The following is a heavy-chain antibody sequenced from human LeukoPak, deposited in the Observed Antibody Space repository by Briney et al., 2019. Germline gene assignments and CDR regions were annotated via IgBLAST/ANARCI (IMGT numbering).Heavy chain of an antibody. CDR2: ISYDGSNK. J-gene: IGHJ6*02. CDR1: GFTFSSYA. V-gene: IGHV3-30-3*01. CDR3: ARDNQNYYGSGSYYNDYYGMDV. Sequence: GRSLRLSCAASGFTFSSYAMHWVRQAPGKGLEWVAVISYDGSNKYYADSVKGRFTISRDNSKNTLYLQMNSLRAEDTAVYYCARDNQNYYGSGSYYNDYYGMDVWGQGTTVTVSS. D-gene: IGHD3-10*01.